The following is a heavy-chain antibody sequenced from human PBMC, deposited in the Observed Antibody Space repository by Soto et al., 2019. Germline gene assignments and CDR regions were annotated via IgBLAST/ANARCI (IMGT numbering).Heavy chain of an antibody. CDR2: FYPSGRT. Sequence: SETLSLTCTVSGASISDYYWSWIRQSPGKGLDWIGYFYPSGRTDYNPSLKSRVTISVDTSKNQFSLELNSLTAADTAVYYCAKVRYSSPMGYYYGMDVWGQGTTVTVSS. D-gene: IGHD6-19*01. V-gene: IGHV4-59*01. J-gene: IGHJ6*02. CDR1: GASISDYY. CDR3: AKVRYSSPMGYYYGMDV.